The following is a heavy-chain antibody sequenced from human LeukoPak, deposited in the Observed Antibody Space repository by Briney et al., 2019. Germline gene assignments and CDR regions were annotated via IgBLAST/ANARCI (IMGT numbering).Heavy chain of an antibody. CDR1: GFTFSSYS. CDR3: ARDFYYDSSGYSGY. V-gene: IGHV3-21*01. CDR2: ISSSSSYI. J-gene: IGHJ4*02. D-gene: IGHD3-22*01. Sequence: GGSLRLSCAASGFTFSSYSMTWVRQAPGKGLEWVSSISSSSSYIYYADSVKGRFTISRGNAKNSLYLQMNSLRAEDTAVYYCARDFYYDSSGYSGYWGQGTLVTVSS.